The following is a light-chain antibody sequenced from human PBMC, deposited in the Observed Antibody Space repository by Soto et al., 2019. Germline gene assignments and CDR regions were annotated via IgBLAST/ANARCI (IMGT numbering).Light chain of an antibody. CDR3: MQYLQSPYT. J-gene: IGKJ2*01. CDR2: LGS. Sequence: ETVMTQSPLSLPVTPGEPASISCRSSQSLLYSNGHNYVDWYLQKPGQPPQLLIYLGSSRASGVPDRFSGSGSGTDFTLKISRVEADDVGFYYCMQYLQSPYTFGQGTKLEI. CDR1: QSLLYSNGHNY. V-gene: IGKV2-28*01.